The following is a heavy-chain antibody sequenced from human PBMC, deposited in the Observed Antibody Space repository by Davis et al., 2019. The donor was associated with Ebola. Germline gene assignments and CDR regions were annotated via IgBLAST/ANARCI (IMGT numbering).Heavy chain of an antibody. J-gene: IGHJ3*02. Sequence: SVKVSCKASGGTFSSYAISWVRQAPGQGLEWMGGIIPIFGTANYAQKFQGRVTITADESTSTAYMELSSLRSEDTAVYYCAREGSYCGGDCYPFGAFDIWGQGTMVTVSS. V-gene: IGHV1-69*13. CDR2: IIPIFGTA. CDR1: GGTFSSYA. CDR3: AREGSYCGGDCYPFGAFDI. D-gene: IGHD2-21*02.